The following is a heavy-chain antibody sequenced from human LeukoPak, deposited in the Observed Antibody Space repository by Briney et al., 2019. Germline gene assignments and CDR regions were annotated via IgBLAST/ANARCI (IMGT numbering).Heavy chain of an antibody. CDR1: GYTFTSYG. V-gene: IGHV1-18*01. CDR2: ISAYNGNT. J-gene: IGHJ5*02. Sequence: ASVKVSCKASGYTFTSYGISWVRQAPGQGLEWMGWISAYNGNTNYAQKLQGRVTMTTDTSTSTAYMELRSLRSDDTAVYYCARVPYPLPRRGWFDPWGQGTLVTVSS. CDR3: ARVPYPLPRRGWFDP.